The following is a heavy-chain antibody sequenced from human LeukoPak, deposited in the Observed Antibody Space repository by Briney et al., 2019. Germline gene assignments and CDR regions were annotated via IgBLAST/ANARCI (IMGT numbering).Heavy chain of an antibody. CDR1: GFIFSSYW. CDR2: IRQDGSEK. CDR3: ARESGEGQGSRWFFRYFDS. V-gene: IGHV3-7*01. D-gene: IGHD6-13*01. Sequence: GGSLRLSCEASGFIFSSYWMTWVRQAPGKGLEWVANIRQDGSEKYYVGSVEGRFTISRDSAKNSLYLQMDNLRVEDTAVYYCARESGEGQGSRWFFRYFDSWGQGTLVTVSS. J-gene: IGHJ4*02.